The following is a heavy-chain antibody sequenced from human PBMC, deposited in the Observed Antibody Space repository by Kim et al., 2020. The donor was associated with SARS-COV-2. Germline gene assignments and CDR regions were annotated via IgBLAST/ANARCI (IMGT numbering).Heavy chain of an antibody. Sequence: GESLKISCKGSGYSFTSYWIGWVRQMPGKGLEWMGIIYPGDSDTRYSPSFQGQVTISADKSISTAYLQWSSLKASDTAMYYCARQGEVVVVAATHDAFDIWGQGTMVTVSS. CDR3: ARQGEVVVVAATHDAFDI. J-gene: IGHJ3*02. CDR2: IYPGDSDT. CDR1: GYSFTSYW. D-gene: IGHD2-15*01. V-gene: IGHV5-51*01.